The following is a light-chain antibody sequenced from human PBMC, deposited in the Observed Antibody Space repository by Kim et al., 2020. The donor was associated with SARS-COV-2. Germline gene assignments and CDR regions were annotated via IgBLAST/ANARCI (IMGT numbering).Light chain of an antibody. CDR3: SSYRSGDTLV. CDR1: SSDVGSYIY. V-gene: IGLV2-14*03. Sequence: GQSITISCTGTSSDVGSYIYVSWYQQHPGTAPKVILYNVRNRPSGVSNRFSGSKSGNTASLTISGLQAEDEADYYCSSYRSGDTLVFGTGTKVTVL. CDR2: NVR. J-gene: IGLJ1*01.